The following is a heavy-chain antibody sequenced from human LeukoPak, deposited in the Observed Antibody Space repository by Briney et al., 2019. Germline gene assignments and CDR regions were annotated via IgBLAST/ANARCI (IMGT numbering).Heavy chain of an antibody. V-gene: IGHV4-38-2*02. CDR3: ARERAYCGGDCGAFDI. CDR2: IYHSGST. CDR1: GYSISSGYY. J-gene: IGHJ3*02. Sequence: PSETLSLTCTVSGYSISSGYYWGWIRQPPGKGLEWIGSIYHSGSTYYNPSLKSRVTISVDTSKNQFSLKLSSVTAADTAVYYCARERAYCGGDCGAFDIWGQGTMVTVSS. D-gene: IGHD2-21*02.